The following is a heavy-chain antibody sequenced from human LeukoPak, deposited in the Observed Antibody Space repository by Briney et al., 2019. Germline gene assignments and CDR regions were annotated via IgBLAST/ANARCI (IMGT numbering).Heavy chain of an antibody. J-gene: IGHJ5*02. CDR3: ARGQQLSNWFDP. CDR1: GGSISSGGYY. CDR2: IYYSGST. D-gene: IGHD6-13*01. V-gene: IGHV4-31*03. Sequence: SETLSLTCTVSGGSISSGGYYWSWIRQHPGKGLGWIGYIYYSGSTYYNPSLKSRVTISVDTSKNQFSLKLSPVTAADTAVYYCARGQQLSNWFDPWGQGTLVTVSS.